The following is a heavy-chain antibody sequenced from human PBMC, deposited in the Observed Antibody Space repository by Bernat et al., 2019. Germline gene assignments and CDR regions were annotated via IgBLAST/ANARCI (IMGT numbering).Heavy chain of an antibody. CDR1: GFTFSSYW. CDR2: IKQDGSEK. D-gene: IGHD4-17*01. CDR3: AVLGTTGSFDY. J-gene: IGHJ4*02. Sequence: EVQLVESGGGLVQPGGSLRLSCAASGFTFSSYWMSWVRQAPGKGLEWVANIKQDGSEKYYVDSVKGRFTISRDNAKNSLYLQINILRAEDTAVYYCAVLGTTGSFDYWGQGTLVTVSS. V-gene: IGHV3-7*03.